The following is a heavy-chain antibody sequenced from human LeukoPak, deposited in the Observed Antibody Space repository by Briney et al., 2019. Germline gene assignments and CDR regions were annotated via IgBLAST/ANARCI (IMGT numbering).Heavy chain of an antibody. CDR2: FDPEDGET. J-gene: IGHJ3*02. V-gene: IGHV1-24*01. Sequence: ASVKVSCKVSGYTLTELSMHWVRQAPGKGLEWMGGFDPEDGETIYAQKFQGRVTMTEDTSTDTAYMELSSLRSEDTAVYYCATDSLTTVTTEEVMGAFDIWGQGTMVTVSS. CDR1: GYTLTELS. D-gene: IGHD4-11*01. CDR3: ATDSLTTVTTEEVMGAFDI.